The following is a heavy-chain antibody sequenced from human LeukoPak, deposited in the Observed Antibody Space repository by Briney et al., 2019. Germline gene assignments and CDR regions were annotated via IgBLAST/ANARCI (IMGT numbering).Heavy chain of an antibody. CDR2: IYYNGIT. CDR3: ARDRAFDI. J-gene: IGHJ3*02. Sequence: SQTLSLTCSVSGGSISRSDHYWSWIRQPPGKGLEWIGNIYYNGITYYNPSLKSRVTMSVDTSQNQFSLKLSSVTATDTAVYYCARDRAFDIWGQGTMVTVSS. CDR1: GGSISRSDHY. V-gene: IGHV4-30-4*01.